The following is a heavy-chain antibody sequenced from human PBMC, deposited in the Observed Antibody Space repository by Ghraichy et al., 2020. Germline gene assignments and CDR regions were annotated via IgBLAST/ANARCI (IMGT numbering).Heavy chain of an antibody. CDR2: ISSSSSYI. CDR3: ARDRRTWFGEPLNGMDV. Sequence: GESLNISCAASGFTFSSYSMNWVRQAPGKGLEWVSSISSSSSYIYYADSVKGRFTISRDNAKNSLYLQMNSLRAEDTAVYYCARDRRTWFGEPLNGMDVWGQGTTVTVSS. CDR1: GFTFSSYS. D-gene: IGHD3-10*01. J-gene: IGHJ6*02. V-gene: IGHV3-21*01.